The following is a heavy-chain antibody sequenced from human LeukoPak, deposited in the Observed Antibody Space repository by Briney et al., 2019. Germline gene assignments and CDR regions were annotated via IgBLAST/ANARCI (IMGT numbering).Heavy chain of an antibody. CDR1: GFTFSSYE. J-gene: IGHJ4*02. CDR3: ARDILTGYYRRHFDY. Sequence: GGSLRLSCAASGFTFSSYEMNWVRQAPGKGLEWVSYISSSGSTIYYADSVKGRFTISRDNAKNSLYLQMNSLRAEDTAVYYCARDILTGYYRRHFDYWGQGTLVTVSS. CDR2: ISSSGSTI. D-gene: IGHD3-9*01. V-gene: IGHV3-48*03.